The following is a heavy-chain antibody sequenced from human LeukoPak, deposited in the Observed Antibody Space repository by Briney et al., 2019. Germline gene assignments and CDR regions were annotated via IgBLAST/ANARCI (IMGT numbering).Heavy chain of an antibody. V-gene: IGHV3-74*01. CDR1: GFTFSSYW. J-gene: IGHJ3*02. D-gene: IGHD4-17*01. CDR2: INTDGSST. Sequence: PGGSLRLSCAASGFTFSSYWMHCVRQAPGKGLVRVSRINTDGSSTSYADSVKGRFTISRDNAKNTLYLQMDSLRAEDTAVYYCARDPTVTTDAFDIWGQGTMVSVSS. CDR3: ARDPTVTTDAFDI.